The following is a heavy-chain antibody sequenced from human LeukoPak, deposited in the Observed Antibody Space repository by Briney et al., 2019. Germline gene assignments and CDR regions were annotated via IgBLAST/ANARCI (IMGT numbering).Heavy chain of an antibody. V-gene: IGHV3-48*01. Sequence: GGSLRLSCAASGFTFSSYSMNWVRQAPGKGLEWVSYISSSSSTIYYADSVKGRFTISRDNAKNSLYLQMNSLRAEDTAVYYCARGYCSGGSCYRYFDYWGQGTLVTVST. J-gene: IGHJ4*02. D-gene: IGHD2-15*01. CDR1: GFTFSSYS. CDR3: ARGYCSGGSCYRYFDY. CDR2: ISSSSSTI.